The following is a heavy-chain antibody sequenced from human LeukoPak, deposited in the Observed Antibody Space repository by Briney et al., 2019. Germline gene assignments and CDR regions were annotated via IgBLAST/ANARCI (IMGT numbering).Heavy chain of an antibody. V-gene: IGHV4-39*07. J-gene: IGHJ4*02. CDR1: GGSISSSSYY. CDR2: IYHSGST. D-gene: IGHD3-22*01. Sequence: SETLSLTCTVSGGSISSSSYYWGWIRQSPGKGLEWIGSIYHSGSTNYNPSLKSRVTISVDKSKNQFSLKLSSVTAADTAVYYCASVSSGYYPFDYWGQGTLVTVSS. CDR3: ASVSSGYYPFDY.